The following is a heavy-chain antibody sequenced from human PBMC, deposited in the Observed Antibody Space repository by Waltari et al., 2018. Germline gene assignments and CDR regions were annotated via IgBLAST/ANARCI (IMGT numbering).Heavy chain of an antibody. V-gene: IGHV3-7*01. CDR3: AKSRGFEY. CDR2: INYDGSQK. J-gene: IGHJ4*02. CDR1: GFTYSRYW. Sequence: EVQLVASGGGLVRPGGSLRLSCGASGFTYSRYWMSWVRQTPGKGLEWVANINYDGSQKYYVDSVKGRFTISRDNAKNSLYLQMNSLRVEDTAVYYCAKSRGFEYWGQGTLITVSS. D-gene: IGHD2-2*01.